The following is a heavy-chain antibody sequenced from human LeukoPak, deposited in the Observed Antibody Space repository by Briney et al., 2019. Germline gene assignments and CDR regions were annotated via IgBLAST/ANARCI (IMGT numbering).Heavy chain of an antibody. CDR1: GFTFSTYS. CDR2: ISCRSSYI. J-gene: IGHJ5*02. Sequence: SGGSLRLSCAASGFTFSTYSMNWVSQAPGKGLEWVSSISCRSSYIKYVDSVKGRFTISRDNAKNSLYLQMNSLRVEDTAIYYCARDQLPIAEARQYNWFDPWGQGTLVTVSS. V-gene: IGHV3-21*04. CDR3: ARDQLPIAEARQYNWFDP. D-gene: IGHD1-1*01.